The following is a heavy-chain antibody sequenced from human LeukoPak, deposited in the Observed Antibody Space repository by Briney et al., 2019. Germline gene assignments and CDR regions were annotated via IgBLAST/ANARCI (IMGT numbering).Heavy chain of an antibody. CDR3: ARDRHRVTTTLGFDY. CDR1: GFTFSSYW. D-gene: IGHD4-17*01. V-gene: IGHV3-7*01. J-gene: IGHJ4*02. Sequence: GGSLRLSCAASGFTFSSYWMSWVRQAPGKGLELVANIKQDESEKYYVDSVKGRFTISRDNAKNSLYLQMNSLRAEDTAVYYCARDRHRVTTTLGFDYWGQGTLVTVSS. CDR2: IKQDESEK.